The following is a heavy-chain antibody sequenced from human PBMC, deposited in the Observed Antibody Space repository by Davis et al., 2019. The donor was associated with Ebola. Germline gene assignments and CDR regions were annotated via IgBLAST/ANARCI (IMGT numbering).Heavy chain of an antibody. CDR1: GFTFSNYW. CDR3: AKDYHDYGDSTHTLDY. V-gene: IGHV3-74*01. D-gene: IGHD4-17*01. CDR2: IKSDGSTT. Sequence: GESLKISCAASGFTFSNYWMHWVRQAPGKGLVWVSRIKSDGSTTTYADSAKGRFTISRDNSKNTLYLQMDSLRAEDTALYYCAKDYHDYGDSTHTLDYWGQGTLVAVSS. J-gene: IGHJ4*02.